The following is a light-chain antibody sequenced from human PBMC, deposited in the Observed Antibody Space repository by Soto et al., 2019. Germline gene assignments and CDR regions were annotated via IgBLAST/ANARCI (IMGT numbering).Light chain of an antibody. CDR2: DVT. V-gene: IGLV2-14*01. J-gene: IGLJ1*01. CDR1: SSDVGGYNY. CDR3: SSYRRGSTYV. Sequence: QSALTQPASVSGSPGQSITVSCTGTSSDVGGYNYVSWYQQHPGKAPRLMIYDVTNRPSGVSNRFSGSKPGNTASLTISGLQAEDEADYYCSSYRRGSTYVFGTGTQLTVL.